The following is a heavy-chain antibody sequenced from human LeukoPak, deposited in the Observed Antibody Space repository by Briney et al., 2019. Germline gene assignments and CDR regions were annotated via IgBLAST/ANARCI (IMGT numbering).Heavy chain of an antibody. CDR1: GYTFTGYY. CDR3: ARDLGYYDSSGYPRDY. V-gene: IGHV1-2*06. J-gene: IGHJ4*02. CDR2: INPSSGGT. D-gene: IGHD3-22*01. Sequence: ASVKVSCKASGYTFTGYYMHWVRQAPGQGLEWMGRINPSSGGTNYAQKFQGRVTMTRDTSISTAYMELSRLRSDDTAVYYCARDLGYYDSSGYPRDYWGQGTLVTVSS.